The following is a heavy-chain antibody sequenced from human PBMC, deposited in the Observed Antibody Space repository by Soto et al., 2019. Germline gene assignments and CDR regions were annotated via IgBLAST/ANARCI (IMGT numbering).Heavy chain of an antibody. CDR1: GFTFTSSA. V-gene: IGHV1-58*01. J-gene: IGHJ4*02. CDR2: IVVGSGNT. D-gene: IGHD3-22*01. CDR3: AARREYYYDSSGYFDY. Sequence: SVKVSCKASGFTFTSSAVQWVRQARGQRLEWIGWIVVGSGNTNYAQKFQERVTITRDMSTSTAYMELSSLRSEDTAVYYCAARREYYYDSSGYFDYWGQGTLVTVSS.